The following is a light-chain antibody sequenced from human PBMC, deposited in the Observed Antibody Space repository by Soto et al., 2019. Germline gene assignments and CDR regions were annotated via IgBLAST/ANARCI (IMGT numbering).Light chain of an antibody. CDR3: QHYDTSPA. V-gene: IGKV3-20*01. Sequence: EIVLTQSPGTLSLSPGERATLSCRASQSISNTYLAWYRQKPGQAPGLLIYATSNRGTGIPDRFNGSGSGTDFTLTISRREPEDFAVYYCQHYDTSPAFGQGTKVEIK. CDR2: ATS. J-gene: IGKJ1*01. CDR1: QSISNTY.